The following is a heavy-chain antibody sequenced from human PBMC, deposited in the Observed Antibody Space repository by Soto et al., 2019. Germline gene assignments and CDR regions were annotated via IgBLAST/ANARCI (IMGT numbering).Heavy chain of an antibody. CDR2: INHSGST. V-gene: IGHV4-34*01. CDR1: GGSFSGYY. Sequence: QVQLQQWGAGLLKPSETLSLTCAVYGGSFSGYYWSWIRQPPGKGLEWIGEINHSGSTNYNPSLKSRVTTSVDTSKNQFSLKLSSVTAADTAVYYCARGGLVAGNSFDYWGQGTLVTVSS. D-gene: IGHD6-19*01. J-gene: IGHJ4*02. CDR3: ARGGLVAGNSFDY.